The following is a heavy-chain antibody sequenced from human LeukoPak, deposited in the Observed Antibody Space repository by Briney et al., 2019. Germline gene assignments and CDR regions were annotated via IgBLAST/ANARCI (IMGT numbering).Heavy chain of an antibody. V-gene: IGHV3-48*03. D-gene: IGHD6-19*01. CDR2: ISRSGSTI. CDR1: GFTFSSYE. J-gene: IGHJ5*02. Sequence: GGSLRLSCAASGFTFSSYEMNWVRQAPGKGLEWVSYISRSGSTIYYADSVKGRFTISRDNAKNSLYLQMNSLRAEDTAVYYCAKLSTHVAVADGQRGWFDPWGQGTLVTVSS. CDR3: AKLSTHVAVADGQRGWFDP.